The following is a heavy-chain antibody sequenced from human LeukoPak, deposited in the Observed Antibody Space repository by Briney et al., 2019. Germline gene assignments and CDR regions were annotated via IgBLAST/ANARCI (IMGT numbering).Heavy chain of an antibody. J-gene: IGHJ4*02. CDR3: ARVGSSGWYVHPTLDY. CDR2: INPSNGDT. CDR1: GYTFSDYY. Sequence: ASVKVSCKASGYTFSDYYIHWVRQAPGQGLEWMAWINPSNGDTNYAQKFQGRVTITRDTSISTAYMELTRLTSDDTAVYYCARVGSSGWYVHPTLDYWGRGTLVTVSS. D-gene: IGHD6-19*01. V-gene: IGHV1-2*02.